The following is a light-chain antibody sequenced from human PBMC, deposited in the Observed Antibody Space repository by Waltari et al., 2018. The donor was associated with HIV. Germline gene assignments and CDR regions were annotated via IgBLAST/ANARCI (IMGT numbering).Light chain of an antibody. Sequence: QSALTQHRSVSGSPGQSVTISCTGTSRYVGGYNYVSCYQQHPVKAPKLMIYDVSKRPSGVPARFSASKSGNTASLTISGLQAEDEADYYCCSYGGSYTWVFGGGTKLTVL. CDR3: CSYGGSYTWV. CDR2: DVS. CDR1: SRYVGGYNY. V-gene: IGLV2-11*01. J-gene: IGLJ3*02.